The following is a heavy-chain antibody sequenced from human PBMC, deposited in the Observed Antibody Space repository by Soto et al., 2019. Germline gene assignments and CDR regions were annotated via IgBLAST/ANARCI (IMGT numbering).Heavy chain of an antibody. V-gene: IGHV3-74*01. D-gene: IGHD3-3*01. CDR2: INSDGSST. J-gene: IGHJ6*02. Sequence: PGGSLRLSCAASGSTFSSYWMHWVRQAPGKGLVWVSRINSDGSSTSYADSVKGRFTISRDNAKNTLYLQMNSLRAEDTAVYYCARDRRRETYYDFWSGHYYYYGMDVWGQGTTVTVSS. CDR3: ARDRRRETYYDFWSGHYYYYGMDV. CDR1: GSTFSSYW.